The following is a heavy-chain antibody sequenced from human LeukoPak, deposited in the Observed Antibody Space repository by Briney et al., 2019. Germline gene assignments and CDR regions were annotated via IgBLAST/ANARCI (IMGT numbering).Heavy chain of an antibody. CDR1: GGSISSYY. CDR3: ASSTVVVVAASRFDY. D-gene: IGHD2-15*01. Sequence: KPSETLSLTCTVSGGSISSYYWSWIRQPPGKGPEWIGYIYYSGSTNYNPSLKSRVTISVDTSKNQFSLKLSSVTAADTAVYCCASSTVVVVAASRFDYWGQGTLVTVSS. V-gene: IGHV4-59*01. J-gene: IGHJ4*02. CDR2: IYYSGST.